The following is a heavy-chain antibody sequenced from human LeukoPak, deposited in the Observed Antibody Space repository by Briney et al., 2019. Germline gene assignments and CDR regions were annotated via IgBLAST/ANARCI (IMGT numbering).Heavy chain of an antibody. J-gene: IGHJ5*02. D-gene: IGHD3-22*01. V-gene: IGHV4-38-2*02. Sequence: TSETLSLTCTVSGYSISSGYYWGWIRQSPETGLEWIGSFYQSGSTYYNPSLKSRVTISVDTSKNQFSLKLSSVTAADTAVYYCARLAGYYYDSSAAGWFDPWGQGTLVTVSS. CDR1: GYSISSGYY. CDR3: ARLAGYYYDSSAAGWFDP. CDR2: FYQSGST.